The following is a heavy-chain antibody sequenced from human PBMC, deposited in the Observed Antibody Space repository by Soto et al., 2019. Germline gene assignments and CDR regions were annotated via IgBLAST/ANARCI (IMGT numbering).Heavy chain of an antibody. Sequence: SETLSLTCTVSSGSISVTDVFWGWVRQPPGKGLEWVGNVDYSGTAYFSPSLATRVTFHVDTSKNQFSLTLYSVTAADTAVYYCARITGRHLDYWGQGILVTVSS. D-gene: IGHD1-20*01. V-gene: IGHV4-39*01. CDR3: ARITGRHLDY. CDR1: SGSISVTDVF. CDR2: VDYSGTA. J-gene: IGHJ4*02.